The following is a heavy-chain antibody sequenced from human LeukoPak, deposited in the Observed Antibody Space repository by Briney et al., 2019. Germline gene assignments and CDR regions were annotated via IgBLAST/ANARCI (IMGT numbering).Heavy chain of an antibody. V-gene: IGHV1-18*01. Sequence: ASVKVSCKASGYTFTSYGISWVRQAPGQGLEWMGWISAYNGNTNYAQKLQGRVTMTTDTSTSTAYMELSRLTSDDTAVYYCARVDGSAATRGDWGQGTLVTVSS. CDR2: ISAYNGNT. J-gene: IGHJ4*02. CDR1: GYTFTSYG. CDR3: ARVDGSAATRGD. D-gene: IGHD1-7*01.